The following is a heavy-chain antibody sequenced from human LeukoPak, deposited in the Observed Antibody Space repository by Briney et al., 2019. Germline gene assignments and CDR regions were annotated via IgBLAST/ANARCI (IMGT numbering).Heavy chain of an antibody. J-gene: IGHJ5*02. Sequence: ASVKVSCKAFGYTFTSYDINWVRQATGQGLEWMGWMNPNSGNTGYAQKFQGRVTMTRNTSISTAYMELSSLRSEDTAVYYCARETGTEDVNWFDPWGQGTLVTVSS. CDR3: ARETGTEDVNWFDP. D-gene: IGHD1-1*01. CDR1: GYTFTSYD. CDR2: MNPNSGNT. V-gene: IGHV1-8*01.